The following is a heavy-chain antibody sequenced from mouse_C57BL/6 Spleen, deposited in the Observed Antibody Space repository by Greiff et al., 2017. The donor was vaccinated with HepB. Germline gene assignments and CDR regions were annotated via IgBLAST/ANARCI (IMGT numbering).Heavy chain of an antibody. J-gene: IGHJ4*01. CDR2: IDPENGDT. CDR3: TTPHYYGSSYDAMDY. CDR1: GFNIKDDY. V-gene: IGHV14-4*01. D-gene: IGHD1-1*01. Sequence: VHVKQSGAELVRPGASVKLSCTASGFNIKDDYMHWVKQRPEQGLEWIGWIDPENGDTEYASKFQGKATITADTSSNTAYLQLSSLTSEDTAVYYCTTPHYYGSSYDAMDYWGQGTSVTVSS.